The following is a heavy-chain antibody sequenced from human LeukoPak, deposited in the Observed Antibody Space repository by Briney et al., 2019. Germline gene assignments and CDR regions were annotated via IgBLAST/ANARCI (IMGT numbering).Heavy chain of an antibody. V-gene: IGHV1-8*02. CDR2: MNPNSGNT. CDR1: GYTFTSYD. D-gene: IGHD3-22*01. Sequence: ASVKVSCKASGYTFTSYDINWVRQATGQGLEWMGWMNPNSGNTGYAQKFQGRVTMTRNTSISTAYMELSSLRSEDTAVYYCARAAENYYDSSGYYWNYWGQGTLVTVSS. CDR3: ARAAENYYDSSGYYWNY. J-gene: IGHJ4*02.